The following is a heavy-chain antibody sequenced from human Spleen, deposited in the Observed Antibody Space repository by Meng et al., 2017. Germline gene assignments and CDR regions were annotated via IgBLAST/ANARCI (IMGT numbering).Heavy chain of an antibody. CDR1: GFSFSNYW. V-gene: IGHV3-7*01. CDR3: ARERMVVTAIGAYYFDY. D-gene: IGHD2-21*02. J-gene: IGHJ4*02. CDR2: IKQDGSQI. Sequence: GESLKISCVASGFSFSNYWMSWVRQAPGKGLEWVANIKQDGSQIYYVDSVKGRFTISRDNAKNSLYLQMNSLRAEDTAVYYCARERMVVTAIGAYYFDYWGQGTLVTVSS.